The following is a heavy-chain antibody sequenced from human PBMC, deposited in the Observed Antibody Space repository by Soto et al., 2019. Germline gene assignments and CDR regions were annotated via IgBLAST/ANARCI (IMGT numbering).Heavy chain of an antibody. CDR2: IIPIFGTA. J-gene: IGHJ4*02. D-gene: IGHD1-1*01. CDR1: GGTFSSYA. CDR3: ARGGGYNLSDY. Sequence: QVQLVQSGAAVKKPGSSVKVSCKASGGTFSSYAMSWVRQAPGQGLEWMGGIIPIFGTANYAQKFQGRVTITADESTSPAYMELSSMRSEDTAVYYGARGGGYNLSDYWGQGTLVTVSS. V-gene: IGHV1-69*01.